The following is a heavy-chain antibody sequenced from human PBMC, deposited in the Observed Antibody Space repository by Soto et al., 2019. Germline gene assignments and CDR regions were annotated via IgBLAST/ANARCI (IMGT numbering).Heavy chain of an antibody. V-gene: IGHV3-23*01. J-gene: IGHJ6*03. CDR3: AKHHRFLEWLLYVYYYYLDV. CDR1: GFTFSSYA. D-gene: IGHD3-3*01. Sequence: EVQLLESGGGLVQPGGSLRLSCAASGFTFSSYAMSWVRQAPGKGLEWVSDISGSGGTRYYAESVKGRFTISRDNSKNTLYLHMNSLRAEETAVYYCAKHHRFLEWLLYVYYYYLDVWGKGTTVTVSS. CDR2: ISGSGGTR.